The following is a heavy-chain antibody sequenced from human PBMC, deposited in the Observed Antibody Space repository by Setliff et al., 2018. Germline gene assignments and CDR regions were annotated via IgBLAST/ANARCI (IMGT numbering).Heavy chain of an antibody. Sequence: ASVKVSCKASGGTFSTYAISWVRQAPGQGLEWMGGIIPIFGTANYAQKFQGRVTITADESTSTAYMELSSLRSEDTAVYYCARGEDIVVVPAGFDDCSNYEDYYYGMDVWGQGTTVTVSS. D-gene: IGHD2-2*01. CDR3: ARGEDIVVVPAGFDDCSNYEDYYYGMDV. CDR1: GGTFSTYA. V-gene: IGHV1-69*13. J-gene: IGHJ6*02. CDR2: IIPIFGTA.